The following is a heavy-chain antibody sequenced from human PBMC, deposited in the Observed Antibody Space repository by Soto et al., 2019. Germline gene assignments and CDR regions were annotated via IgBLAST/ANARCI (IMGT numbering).Heavy chain of an antibody. J-gene: IGHJ3*02. V-gene: IGHV3-33*01. D-gene: IGHD2-15*01. Sequence: PGGSLRLSCAASGFTFSSYGMHWVRQAPGKGLEWVAVIWYDGSNKYYADSVKGRFTISRDNSKNTLYLQMNSLRAEDTAVYYCARGLALGYCSGGSCPWGAFDIWGQGTMVTVSS. CDR3: ARGLALGYCSGGSCPWGAFDI. CDR1: GFTFSSYG. CDR2: IWYDGSNK.